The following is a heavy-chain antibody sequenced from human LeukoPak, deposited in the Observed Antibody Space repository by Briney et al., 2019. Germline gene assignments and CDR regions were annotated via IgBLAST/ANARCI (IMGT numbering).Heavy chain of an antibody. D-gene: IGHD3-10*01. CDR3: ARRINYYGSGSYLLDY. CDR2: IYSGGST. CDR1: GFTVSSNY. V-gene: IGHV3-53*04. Sequence: GGSLRLSCAASGFTVSSNYMSWVRQAPGKGLEWVSVIYSGGSTYYADSVKGRFTISRHNSKNTLYLQMNSLRAEDTAVYYCARRINYYGSGSYLLDYWGQGTLVTVSS. J-gene: IGHJ4*02.